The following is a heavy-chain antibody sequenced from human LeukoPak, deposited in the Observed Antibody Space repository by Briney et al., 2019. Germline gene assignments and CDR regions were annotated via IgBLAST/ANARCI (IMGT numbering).Heavy chain of an antibody. CDR2: ISSSSSYI. D-gene: IGHD3-9*01. CDR1: GFTFSSYS. V-gene: IGHV3-21*04. CDR3: AKDSTAPGPLRYFDWLLGGFGY. Sequence: PGGSLRLSCAASGFTFSSYSMNWVRQAPGKGLEWVSSISSSSSYIYYADSVKGRFTISRDNAKNSLYLQMNSLRAEDTAVYYCAKDSTAPGPLRYFDWLLGGFGYWGQGTLVTVSS. J-gene: IGHJ4*02.